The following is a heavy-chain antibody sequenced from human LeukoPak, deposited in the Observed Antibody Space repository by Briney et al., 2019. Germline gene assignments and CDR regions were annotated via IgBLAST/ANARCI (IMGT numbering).Heavy chain of an antibody. V-gene: IGHV3-30*18. Sequence: PGRSLRLPCAASGFTFSSYGMHWVRQAPGKGLEWVAVISYDGSNKYYADSVKGRFTISRDNSKNTLYLQMNSLRAEDTAVYYCAKEYYSGYDYQYFQHWGQGTLVTVSS. CDR3: AKEYYSGYDYQYFQH. J-gene: IGHJ1*01. CDR1: GFTFSSYG. CDR2: ISYDGSNK. D-gene: IGHD5-12*01.